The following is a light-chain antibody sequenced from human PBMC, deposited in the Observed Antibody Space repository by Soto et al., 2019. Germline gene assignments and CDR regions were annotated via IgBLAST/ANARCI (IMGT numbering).Light chain of an antibody. J-gene: IGKJ1*01. Sequence: DIQMTQSPSTLSASVGDRVTITCRASQSISSWLAWYQQKPGKAPKLLIYKASSLESGVPSRFSGSGSGTEFTLTIRSLQPDDFASYYCQQYNSYWTFGQGTQVEIK. CDR2: KAS. CDR3: QQYNSYWT. CDR1: QSISSW. V-gene: IGKV1-5*03.